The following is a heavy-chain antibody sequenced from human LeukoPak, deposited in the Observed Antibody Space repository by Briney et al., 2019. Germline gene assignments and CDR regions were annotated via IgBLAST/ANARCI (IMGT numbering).Heavy chain of an antibody. CDR1: GGTFSSYA. CDR2: IIPNFGTA. V-gene: IGHV1-69*01. Sequence: ASVKVSCKASGGTFSSYAISWVRQAPGQGLEWMGGIIPNFGTANYAQKFQGRVTITADESTSTAYMELSSLRSEDTAVYYCARTTPKPAAMGGYYYYYMDVWGKGTTVTVSS. D-gene: IGHD2-2*01. J-gene: IGHJ6*03. CDR3: ARTTPKPAAMGGYYYYYMDV.